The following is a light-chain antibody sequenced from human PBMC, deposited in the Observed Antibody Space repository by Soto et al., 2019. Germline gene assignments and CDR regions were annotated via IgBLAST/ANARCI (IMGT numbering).Light chain of an antibody. V-gene: IGKV3-15*01. CDR2: GAS. J-gene: IGKJ1*01. CDR1: QSVSSN. Sequence: EIVMTQSPATLSVSPGERATLSCRASQSVSSNLAWYQQKPGQAPRLLIYGASTRATGIPARCSGSGSGTDFTLTISSLQSEDFAAYYCQQYNNWPPWTFGQGTKVEIK. CDR3: QQYNNWPPWT.